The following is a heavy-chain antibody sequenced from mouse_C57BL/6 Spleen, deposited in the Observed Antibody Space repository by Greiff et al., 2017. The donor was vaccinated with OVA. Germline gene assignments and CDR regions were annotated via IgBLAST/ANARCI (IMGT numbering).Heavy chain of an antibody. J-gene: IGHJ4*01. V-gene: IGHV1-54*01. Sequence: QVQLQQSGAELVRPGTSVKVSCKASGYAFTNYLIEWVKQRPGQGLEWIGVINPGSGGTNYNEKFKGKATLTADKSSSTAYMQLSSLTSEDSAVYFCARSRYYGSSYGYAMDYWGQGTSVTVSS. CDR2: INPGSGGT. D-gene: IGHD1-1*01. CDR3: ARSRYYGSSYGYAMDY. CDR1: GYAFTNYL.